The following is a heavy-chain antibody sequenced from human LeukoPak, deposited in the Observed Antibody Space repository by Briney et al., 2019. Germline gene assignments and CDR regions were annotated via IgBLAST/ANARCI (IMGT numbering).Heavy chain of an antibody. CDR3: ARHRSGYDDRIDY. Sequence: PSETLSLTCTVSGDSISSSYWSWIRQPPGKGLEWIGCISYSGNTYYNPSLKSRVTISVDTSKNQFSLKLSSVTAADTALYYCARHRSGYDDRIDYWGQGTLVTVSS. J-gene: IGHJ4*02. V-gene: IGHV4-39*01. D-gene: IGHD5-12*01. CDR1: GDSISSSY. CDR2: ISYSGNT.